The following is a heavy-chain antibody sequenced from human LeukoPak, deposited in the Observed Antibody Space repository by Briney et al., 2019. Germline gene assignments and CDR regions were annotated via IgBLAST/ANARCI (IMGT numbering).Heavy chain of an antibody. CDR2: IHYTGGT. V-gene: IGHV4-34*01. J-gene: IGHJ4*02. CDR1: GGSISGYY. Sequence: SETLSLTCAVYGGSISGYYWSWIRQPPGKGLEWVGEIHYTGGTSYNPSLKSRATISIDTSKSQLSLKLSSVTAADTAVYYCARGNILSGYCFDFWGQGALVTVSS. CDR3: ARGNILSGYCFDF. D-gene: IGHD3-9*01.